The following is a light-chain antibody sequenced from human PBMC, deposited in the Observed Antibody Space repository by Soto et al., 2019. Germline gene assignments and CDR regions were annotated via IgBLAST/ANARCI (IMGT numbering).Light chain of an antibody. J-gene: IGLJ3*02. Sequence: SYELTQPLSVSVALGQTARITCAGNNIGSKDVHWYQQKPGQAPVLVIYRDTNRPSGIPERFSGSNSGNTATLTISRAQAGDEADYYCQVWDISTSVVFGGGTKLTAL. CDR3: QVWDISTSVV. V-gene: IGLV3-9*01. CDR1: NIGSKD. CDR2: RDT.